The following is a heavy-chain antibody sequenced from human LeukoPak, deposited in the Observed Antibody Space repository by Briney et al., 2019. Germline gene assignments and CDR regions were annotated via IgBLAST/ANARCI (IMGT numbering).Heavy chain of an antibody. CDR2: INPSGSST. D-gene: IGHD3-16*02. V-gene: IGHV1-46*01. Sequence: ASVKVSCKASGYSFTSHYMHWVRQAPGQGLEWMGLINPSGSSTLYAQKFQGRVTMTRDMSTTTDYMELSSLRSEDTAVYYCARARMITFGGVIVPPDYWGQGTLVTVSP. J-gene: IGHJ4*02. CDR1: GYSFTSHY. CDR3: ARARMITFGGVIVPPDY.